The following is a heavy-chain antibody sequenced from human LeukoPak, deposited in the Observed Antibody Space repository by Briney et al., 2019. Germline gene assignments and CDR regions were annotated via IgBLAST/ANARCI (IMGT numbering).Heavy chain of an antibody. CDR3: ARWGRSSVDGMDV. CDR2: IYPGDSDT. J-gene: IGHJ6*02. D-gene: IGHD6-6*01. V-gene: IGHV5-51*01. Sequence: GESLKISCKGSGYSSTSYWIVWVRQMPGKGLEWMGIIYPGDSDTRYSPSFQGQVTISADKSITTAYLQWSSLKASDTAIYYCARWGRSSVDGMDVWGQGTTVTVSS. CDR1: GYSSTSYW.